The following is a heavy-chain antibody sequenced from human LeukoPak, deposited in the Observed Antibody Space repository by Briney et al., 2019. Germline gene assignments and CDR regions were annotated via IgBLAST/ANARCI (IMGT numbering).Heavy chain of an antibody. J-gene: IGHJ4*02. CDR2: ISGSGGST. V-gene: IGHV3-23*01. CDR3: ATLPGYSSSWYPFDY. D-gene: IGHD6-13*01. Sequence: GGSLRLSCAASGFTFSSYAMSWVRQAPGKGLEWVSAISGSGGSTYYADSVKGRFTISRDNSKNTLYLQMNSLRAEDTAVYYCATLPGYSSSWYPFDYWGQGTLVTVSS. CDR1: GFTFSSYA.